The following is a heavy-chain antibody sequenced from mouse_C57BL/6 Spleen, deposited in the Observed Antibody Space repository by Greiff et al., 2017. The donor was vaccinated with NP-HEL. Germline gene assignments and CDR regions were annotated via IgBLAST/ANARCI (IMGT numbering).Heavy chain of an antibody. J-gene: IGHJ3*01. V-gene: IGHV14-4*01. CDR1: GFNIKDDY. CDR3: TTGGNFAY. D-gene: IGHD2-1*01. CDR2: IDPENGDT. Sequence: EVQLQQSGAELVRPGASVKLSCTASGFNIKDDYMHWVKQRPEQGLEWIGWIDPENGDTEYASKFQGKATITADKSSNTAYLQLSSLTSEDTAVYYCTTGGNFAYWGQGTLVTVSA.